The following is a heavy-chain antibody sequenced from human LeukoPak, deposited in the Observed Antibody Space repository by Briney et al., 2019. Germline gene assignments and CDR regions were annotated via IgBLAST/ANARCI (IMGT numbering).Heavy chain of an antibody. Sequence: GGSLRLSYAACGFTFSIYGMNWVRLAPGKGLEWVSYITLSSSTIYDAGSVKGRFTISRDNAKNSLFLQMNSLRAEDTAVYYCARDLRGSTPYYYYYMDVWAKGPRSPSP. J-gene: IGHJ6*03. CDR1: GFTFSIYG. CDR2: ITLSSSTI. D-gene: IGHD1-26*01. CDR3: ARDLRGSTPYYYYYMDV. V-gene: IGHV3-48*01.